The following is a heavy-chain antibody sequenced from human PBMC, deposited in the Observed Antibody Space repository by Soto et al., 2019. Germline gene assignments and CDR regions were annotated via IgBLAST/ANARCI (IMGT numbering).Heavy chain of an antibody. V-gene: IGHV3-23*01. CDR3: AKDLWEEGVHYGYNWFDP. CDR1: GFTFSSYA. D-gene: IGHD3-10*01. CDR2: ISGSGGST. Sequence: GGSLRLSCAASGFTFSSYAMSWVRQAPGKGLEWVSAISGSGGSTYYADSVKGRFTISRDNSKNTLYLQMNSLRAEDTAVYYCAKDLWEEGVHYGYNWFDPWGQGTLVTVSS. J-gene: IGHJ5*02.